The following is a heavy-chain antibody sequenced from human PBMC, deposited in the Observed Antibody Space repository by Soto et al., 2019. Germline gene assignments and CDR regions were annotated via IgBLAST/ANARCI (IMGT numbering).Heavy chain of an antibody. CDR1: GFTCSSHN. J-gene: IGHJ4*02. Sequence: GGSLRLSCTASGFTCSSHNMNWVRQAPGKGLEWISYISSTSSGIYYADSVKGRFTVSRDNAKNSVFLQMSSLRTEDTAIYYCTRDRCSSTSCYLDDWGQGTQVTVSS. CDR2: ISSTSSGI. CDR3: TRDRCSSTSCYLDD. D-gene: IGHD2-2*01. V-gene: IGHV3-48*01.